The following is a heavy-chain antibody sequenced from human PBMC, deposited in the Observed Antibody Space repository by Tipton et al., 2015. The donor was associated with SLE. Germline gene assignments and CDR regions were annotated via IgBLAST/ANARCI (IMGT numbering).Heavy chain of an antibody. CDR2: ISSSSSYI. J-gene: IGHJ6*02. CDR3: VRGSTYYDIWSGYLGYYYGMDV. V-gene: IGHV3-21*01. D-gene: IGHD3-3*01. CDR1: GFTFSSYS. Sequence: SLRLSCAASGFTFSSYSMNWVRQAPGKGLEWVSSISSSSSYIYYADSVKGRFTISRDNAKNSLFLQMNSLRAEDTAAYYCVRGSTYYDIWSGYLGYYYGMDVWGQGTTVTVSS.